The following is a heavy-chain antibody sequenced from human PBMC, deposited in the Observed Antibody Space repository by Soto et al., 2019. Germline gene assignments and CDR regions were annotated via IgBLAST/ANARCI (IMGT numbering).Heavy chain of an antibody. Sequence: GGSLRLSCAASGFTFSSYAMSWVRQAPGKGLEWVSAISGSGGSTYYADSVKGRFTISRDNSKNTLYLQMNSLRAEDTAVYYCAKPTIYEYSSSYDAFDIWGQGTMVTVSS. J-gene: IGHJ3*02. V-gene: IGHV3-23*01. CDR3: AKPTIYEYSSSYDAFDI. D-gene: IGHD6-6*01. CDR1: GFTFSSYA. CDR2: ISGSGGST.